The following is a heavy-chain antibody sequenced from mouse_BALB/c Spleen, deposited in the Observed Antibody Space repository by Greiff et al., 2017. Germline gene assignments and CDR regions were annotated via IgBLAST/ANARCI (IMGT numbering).Heavy chain of an antibody. CDR3: GGGERIYDGYYGYAIDY. D-gene: IGHD2-3*01. J-gene: IGHJ4*01. Sequence: EVKVVESGGGLVKPGGSLKLSCAASGFTFSSYAMSWVRQTPEKRLEWVASISSGGSTYYPDSVKGRSNSSGDNARNILYLQMSSLRSEDTGVEYGGGGERIYDGYYGYAIDYWGQGTSVTVSS. CDR1: GFTFSSYA. V-gene: IGHV5-6-5*01. CDR2: ISSGGST.